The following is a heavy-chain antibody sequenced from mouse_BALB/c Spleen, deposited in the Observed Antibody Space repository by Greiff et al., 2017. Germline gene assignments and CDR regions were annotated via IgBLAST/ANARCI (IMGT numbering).Heavy chain of an antibody. J-gene: IGHJ3*01. D-gene: IGHD2-1*01. CDR2: INPSTGYT. V-gene: IGHV1-7*01. CDR1: GYTFTSYW. Sequence: LVESGAELAKPGASVKMSCKASGYTFTSYWMHWVKQRPGQGLEWIGYINPSTGYTEYNQKFKDKATLTADKSSSTAYMQLSSLTSEDSAVYYCCIYGNFAWFAYWGQGTLVTVSA. CDR3: CIYGNFAWFAY.